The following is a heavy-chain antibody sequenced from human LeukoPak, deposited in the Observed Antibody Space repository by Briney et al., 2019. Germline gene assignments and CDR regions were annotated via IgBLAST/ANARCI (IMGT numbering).Heavy chain of an antibody. D-gene: IGHD3-22*01. CDR3: ARSSGYPFFDY. CDR2: ITSTSDTI. Sequence: GGSLRLSCEASGFTFSDYSMNWVRQAPGEGLEWLSYITSTSDTIYYADSVKARFTSSRDNAKNSVYLQMNSLRAEDTAVYYCARSSGYPFFDYWGQGTLVTVSS. V-gene: IGHV3-48*01. J-gene: IGHJ4*02. CDR1: GFTFSDYS.